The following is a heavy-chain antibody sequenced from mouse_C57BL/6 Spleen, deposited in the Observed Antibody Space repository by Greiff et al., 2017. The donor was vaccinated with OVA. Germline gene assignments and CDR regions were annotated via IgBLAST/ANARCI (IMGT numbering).Heavy chain of an antibody. D-gene: IGHD2-4*01. CDR2: IDPENGDT. CDR3: TGGLRAWFAY. Sequence: EVQLQQSGAELVRPGASVKLSCTASGFNIKDDYMHWVKQRPEQGLEWIGWIDPENGDTEYASKFQGKATITADTSSNTAYLQLSSLTSEDTAVYYCTGGLRAWFAYWGQGTLVTVSA. J-gene: IGHJ3*01. CDR1: GFNIKDDY. V-gene: IGHV14-4*01.